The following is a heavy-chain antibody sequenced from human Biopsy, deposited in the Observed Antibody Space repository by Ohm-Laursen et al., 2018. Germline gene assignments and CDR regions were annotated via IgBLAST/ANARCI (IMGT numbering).Heavy chain of an antibody. CDR2: IFYSANT. Sequence: TLSLTCTVSGVSINGGRYYWNWIRHHPGKGLEWIGNIFYSANTYYNPSLKSRVTISVDTSKNQFSLKLSSVTAADTAVYYCVRGDYFDSNGYFWFDPWGQGTLVTVSS. V-gene: IGHV4-31*03. CDR1: GVSINGGRYY. CDR3: VRGDYFDSNGYFWFDP. J-gene: IGHJ5*02. D-gene: IGHD3-22*01.